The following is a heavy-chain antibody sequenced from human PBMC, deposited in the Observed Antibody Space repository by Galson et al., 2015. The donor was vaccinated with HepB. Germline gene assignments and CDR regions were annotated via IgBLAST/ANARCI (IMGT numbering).Heavy chain of an antibody. D-gene: IGHD3-10*01. Sequence: PALVKPTQTLTLTCTFSGFSLSTSGVGVGWIRQPPGKALEWLALIYWDDDKRYSPSLKSRLTITKDTSRNQVVLTMTNMDPVDTATYYCAPKISYYGSGYNWFDPWGQGTLVTVSS. CDR2: IYWDDDK. CDR3: APKISYYGSGYNWFDP. V-gene: IGHV2-5*02. J-gene: IGHJ5*02. CDR1: GFSLSTSGVG.